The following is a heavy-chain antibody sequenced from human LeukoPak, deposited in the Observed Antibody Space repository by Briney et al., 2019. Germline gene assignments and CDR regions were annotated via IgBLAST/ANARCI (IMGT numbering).Heavy chain of an antibody. J-gene: IGHJ4*02. CDR1: VFSFSTYW. D-gene: IGHD3-22*01. V-gene: IGHV3-7*01. CDR2: INQDGSEK. Sequence: GGPLRLSYAPSVFSFSTYWMSWVRQAPGEGLEWVASINQDGSEKYYVDSVKGRFTISRDNAKNSLYLQMNSLRVEDTALYYCARWDGNGYHLDQGTLVTVSS. CDR3: ARWDGNGYH.